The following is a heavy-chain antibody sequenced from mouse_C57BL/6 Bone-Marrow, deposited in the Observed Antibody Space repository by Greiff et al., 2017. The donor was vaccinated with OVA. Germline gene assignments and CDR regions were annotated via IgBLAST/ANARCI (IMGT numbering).Heavy chain of an antibody. CDR2: IHPNSGST. CDR3: ARSDYGTPYAMDY. J-gene: IGHJ4*01. Sequence: QVQLKESGAELVKPGASVKLSCKASGYTFTSYWMHWVKQRPGQGLEWIGMIHPNSGSTNYNEKFKSKATLTVDKSSSTAYMQLSSLTSEDSAVYYCARSDYGTPYAMDYWGQGTSVTVSS. V-gene: IGHV1-64*01. D-gene: IGHD1-1*01. CDR1: GYTFTSYW.